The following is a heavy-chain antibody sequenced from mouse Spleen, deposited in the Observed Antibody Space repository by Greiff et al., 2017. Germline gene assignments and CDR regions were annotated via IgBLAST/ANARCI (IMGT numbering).Heavy chain of an antibody. Sequence: VQLKESGAELVRPGALVKLSCTASGFTIKDYYMHWVKQGPEQGLEWIGWIDPENGNTIYVATFQGKASITADTASNTAYLQLSSLTSEDTAAYYCARSWLLRGGYYFDYWGQGTTLTVSS. CDR2: IDPENGNT. CDR3: ARSWLLRGGYYFDY. D-gene: IGHD2-3*01. V-gene: IGHV14-1*02. CDR1: GFTIKDYY. J-gene: IGHJ2*01.